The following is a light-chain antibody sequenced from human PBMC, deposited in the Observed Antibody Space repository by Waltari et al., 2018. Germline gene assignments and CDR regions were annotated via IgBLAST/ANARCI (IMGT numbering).Light chain of an antibody. V-gene: IGLV1-44*01. Sequence: QSVLTQPPSTSGTPGQRVTISCSGSTSNIGTNTVTWYQLLPGTAPKTVIFANHPPPSGVPARCSASQSGTSASLVIRGLQSEDEADYFCATWDDSLSGRVFGGGTKVTVL. CDR1: TSNIGTNT. J-gene: IGLJ3*02. CDR3: ATWDDSLSGRV. CDR2: ANH.